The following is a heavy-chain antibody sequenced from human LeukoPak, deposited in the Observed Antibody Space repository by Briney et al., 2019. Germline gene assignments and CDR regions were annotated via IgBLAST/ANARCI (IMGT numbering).Heavy chain of an antibody. CDR3: ATSSGYYYYFDY. D-gene: IGHD3-22*01. CDR1: GGPISSGGYY. J-gene: IGHJ4*02. Sequence: SQTLSLTCTVSGGPISSGGYYWSWIRQHPGKGLEWIGYIYYSGSTYYNPSLKSRVTISVDTSKNQFSLKLSSVTAADTAVYYCATSSGYYYYFDYWGQGTLVTVSS. V-gene: IGHV4-31*03. CDR2: IYYSGST.